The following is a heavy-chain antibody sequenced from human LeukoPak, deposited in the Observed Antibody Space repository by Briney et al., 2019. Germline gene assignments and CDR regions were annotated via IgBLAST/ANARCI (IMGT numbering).Heavy chain of an antibody. CDR2: IGTAGDT. J-gene: IGHJ6*03. V-gene: IGHV3-13*01. CDR1: GLTFSSYD. Sequence: GGSLRLSCAASGLTFSSYDMHWVRQATGKSLEWVSAIGTAGDTYYSGSVKGRFTISRENAKDSLYLQMNSLRAGDTAVYYCAKGDYYYYYMDVWGKGTTVTVSS. CDR3: AKGDYYYYYMDV.